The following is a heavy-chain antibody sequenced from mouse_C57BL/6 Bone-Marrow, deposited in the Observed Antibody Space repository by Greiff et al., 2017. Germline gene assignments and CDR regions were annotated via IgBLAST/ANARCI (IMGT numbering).Heavy chain of an antibody. CDR1: GYTFTSYG. J-gene: IGHJ3*01. CDR3: ARSGYDGPLAWFAY. D-gene: IGHD2-2*01. CDR2: IYPRSGNT. V-gene: IGHV1-81*01. Sequence: QVQLQQSGAELARPGASVKLSCKASGYTFTSYGISWVKQRTGQGLEWIGEIYPRSGNTYYNEKFKGKATLTVDKSSSTAYMELRSLTSEDSAVYFCARSGYDGPLAWFAYWGQGTLVTVSA.